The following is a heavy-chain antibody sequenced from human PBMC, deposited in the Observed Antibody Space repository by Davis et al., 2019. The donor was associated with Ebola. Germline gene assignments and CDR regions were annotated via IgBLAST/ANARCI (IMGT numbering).Heavy chain of an antibody. CDR3: ARGRRSSGSYLANWFDP. CDR2: INPNSGGT. D-gene: IGHD1-26*01. J-gene: IGHJ5*02. Sequence: APVKVSCKASGYTFTGYYMHWVRQAPGQGLEWMGWINPNSGGTNYAQKFQGRVTMTRDTSISTAYMELSRLRSDDTAVYYCARGRRSSGSYLANWFDPWGQGTLVTVSS. CDR1: GYTFTGYY. V-gene: IGHV1-2*02.